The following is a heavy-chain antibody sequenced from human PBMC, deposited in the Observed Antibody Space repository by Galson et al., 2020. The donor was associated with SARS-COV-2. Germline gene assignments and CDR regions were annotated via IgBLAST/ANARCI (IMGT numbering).Heavy chain of an antibody. V-gene: IGHV4-34*01. CDR3: TRGRQGVVPSPVLGLGAFYSYYYMDV. CDR2: IKFGGDT. D-gene: IGHD2-2*01. CDR1: GGSFSGHS. J-gene: IGHJ6*03. Sequence: SETLSLTCAVYGGSFSGHSWTWIRQVPGKGLEWIGEIKFGGDTNYSPSPRGRVTLSVDTSKNQFSLKRTSLTAADTAVYFCTRGRQGVVPSPVLGLGAFYSYYYMDVWGKGTSVTVSS.